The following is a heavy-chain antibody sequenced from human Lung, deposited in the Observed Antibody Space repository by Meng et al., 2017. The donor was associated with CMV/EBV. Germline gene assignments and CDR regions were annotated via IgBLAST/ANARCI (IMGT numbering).Heavy chain of an antibody. CDR3: AKAAYNSVTRGGSCFDH. D-gene: IGHD6-25*01. CDR1: GYTFTGYD. V-gene: IGHV1-2*02. Sequence: ASXXVSXKASGYTFTGYDIHWVRQAPGQGLVWMGWINPDRGGTDYPQKFQGRVTMTRDTSISTAYMELTRLTSDDTAVYYCAKAAYNSVTRGGSCFDHSGQGXLVTVSS. J-gene: IGHJ4*02. CDR2: INPDRGGT.